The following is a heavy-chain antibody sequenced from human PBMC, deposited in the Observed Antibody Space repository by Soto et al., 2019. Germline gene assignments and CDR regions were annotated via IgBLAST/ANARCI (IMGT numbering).Heavy chain of an antibody. D-gene: IGHD2-2*01. CDR2: IYPDDSDI. CDR1: GYSFTKYW. Sequence: PGESLKISCKVSGYSFTKYWIGWVRQMPGKGLEWMGIIYPDDSDIRYSPSFQGQVTISADKSISTAYLQWSSLKASDSAMYYWARLRSPQYFYYGMDVWGQGTTVTVSS. CDR3: ARLRSPQYFYYGMDV. V-gene: IGHV5-51*01. J-gene: IGHJ6*02.